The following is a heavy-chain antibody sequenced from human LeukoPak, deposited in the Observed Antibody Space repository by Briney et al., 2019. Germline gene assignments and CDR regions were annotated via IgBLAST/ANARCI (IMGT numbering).Heavy chain of an antibody. Sequence: SVKVSCKASGGTFSSYAISWVRQAPGQGLEWMGGIIPIFGTANYAQKFQGRVTITADESTSTAYMELGSLRSEDTAVYYCARGSSVITMVRGVTNPWGYYYYGMDVWGQGTTVTVSS. V-gene: IGHV1-69*13. CDR3: ARGSSVITMVRGVTNPWGYYYYGMDV. CDR2: IIPIFGTA. D-gene: IGHD3-10*01. J-gene: IGHJ6*02. CDR1: GGTFSSYA.